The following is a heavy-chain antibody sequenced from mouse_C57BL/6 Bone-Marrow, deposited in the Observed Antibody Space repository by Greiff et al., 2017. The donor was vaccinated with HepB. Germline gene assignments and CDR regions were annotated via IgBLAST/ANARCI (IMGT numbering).Heavy chain of an antibody. Sequence: EVKLMESGGGLVQPGGSMKLSCVASGFTFSNYWMNWVRQSPEKGLEWVAQIRLKSDNYATHYAESVKGRFTISRDDSKSSVYLQMNNLRAEDTGIYYCTGGDDYDWYFDVWGTGTTVTVSS. CDR1: GFTFSNYW. CDR2: IRLKSDNYAT. D-gene: IGHD2-4*01. V-gene: IGHV6-3*01. J-gene: IGHJ1*03. CDR3: TGGDDYDWYFDV.